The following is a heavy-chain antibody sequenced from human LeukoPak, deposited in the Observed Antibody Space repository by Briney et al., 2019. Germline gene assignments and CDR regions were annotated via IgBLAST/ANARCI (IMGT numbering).Heavy chain of an antibody. D-gene: IGHD7-27*01. Sequence: GGSLRLSCVASGFTLSSYAMSWVRQAPGKGLEWVSFSSDRGNTTEYADSVKGRFTISRDNSKNTLYLQMNGLRAEDTAIYYCAKAYLGIRDYWGQGTPVTVSS. CDR1: GFTLSSYA. J-gene: IGHJ4*02. V-gene: IGHV3-23*01. CDR3: AKAYLGIRDY. CDR2: SSDRGNTT.